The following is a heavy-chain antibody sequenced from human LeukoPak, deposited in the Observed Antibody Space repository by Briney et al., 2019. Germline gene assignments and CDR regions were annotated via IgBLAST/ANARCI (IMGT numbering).Heavy chain of an antibody. CDR3: ARGGGGGGGY. V-gene: IGHV4-59*01. CDR1: GGSISNYY. D-gene: IGHD2-21*01. J-gene: IGHJ4*02. CDR2: LYNSGST. Sequence: SETLSLTCTVSGGSISNYYWTWIRQPPGKGLEWIGYLYNSGSTSYNPSLKSRVTISVDTSKNQFSLQLTSVTAADTAVYYCARGGGGGGGYWGQGTLVTVSS.